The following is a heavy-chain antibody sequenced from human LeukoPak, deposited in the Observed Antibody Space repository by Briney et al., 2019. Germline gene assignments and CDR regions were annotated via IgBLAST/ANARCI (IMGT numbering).Heavy chain of an antibody. D-gene: IGHD3-10*01. J-gene: IGHJ4*02. CDR3: ASGAESYGSGSWRY. V-gene: IGHV7-4-1*02. CDR1: GYTFTSYA. CDR2: INTNTGNP. Sequence: GVSVKVSCKASGYTFTSYAMNWVRQAPGQGLEWMGWINTNTGNPTYAQGFTGRFVFSLDTSVSTAYLQISSLKAEDTAVYYCASGAESYGSGSWRYWGQGTLVTVSS.